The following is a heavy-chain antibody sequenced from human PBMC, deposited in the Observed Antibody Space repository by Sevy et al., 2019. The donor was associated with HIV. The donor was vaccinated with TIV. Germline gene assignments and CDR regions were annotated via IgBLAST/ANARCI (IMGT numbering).Heavy chain of an antibody. Sequence: GGSLRLSCAASGFTFSSYAMSWVRQAPGKGLEWVPAFSGSGGSTYYADSVKGRFTISRDNSKNTLYLQMNSLRAEDTAVYYCARHDYGDYIDSYWGQGTLVTVSS. D-gene: IGHD4-17*01. V-gene: IGHV3-23*01. J-gene: IGHJ4*02. CDR2: FSGSGGST. CDR3: ARHDYGDYIDSY. CDR1: GFTFSSYA.